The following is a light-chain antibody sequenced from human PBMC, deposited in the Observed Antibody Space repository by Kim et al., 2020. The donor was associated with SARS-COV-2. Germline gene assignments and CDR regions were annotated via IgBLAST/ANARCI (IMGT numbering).Light chain of an antibody. CDR1: SSDVGGYNY. J-gene: IGLJ3*02. Sequence: GQSITISCTGTSSDVGGYNYVSGYQQHPGKAPALMIYDVSKRPSGVSNRYSGSKSGNTASLTIYGLQAEDEADYYCSSYTSSSPWVFGGGTQMTVL. V-gene: IGLV2-14*04. CDR3: SSYTSSSPWV. CDR2: DVS.